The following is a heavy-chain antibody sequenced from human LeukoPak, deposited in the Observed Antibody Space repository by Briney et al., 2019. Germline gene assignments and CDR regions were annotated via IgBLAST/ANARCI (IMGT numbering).Heavy chain of an antibody. V-gene: IGHV3-64*01. J-gene: IGHJ4*02. Sequence: PGGSLRLSCAASGFTFSSYAMHWVRQAPGKGLEYVSAISSDGGSAYYANSVKGRFTISRDNPKNTLYLQMGSLRAEDMAVYYCARRYCSSTSCSHFDYWGQGTLVTASS. CDR2: ISSDGGSA. CDR1: GFTFSSYA. D-gene: IGHD2-2*01. CDR3: ARRYCSSTSCSHFDY.